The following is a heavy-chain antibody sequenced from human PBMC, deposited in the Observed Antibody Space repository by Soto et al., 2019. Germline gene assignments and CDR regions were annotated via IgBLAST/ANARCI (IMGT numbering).Heavy chain of an antibody. CDR3: ARAIEPTVTLYYYYYYGMDV. CDR1: GGSFSGYY. J-gene: IGHJ6*02. D-gene: IGHD4-4*01. Sequence: SETLSLTCAVYGGSFSGYYWSWIRQPPGKGLEWIGENNHSGSTNYNPSLKSRVTISVDTSKNQFSLKLSSVTAADTAVYYCARAIEPTVTLYYYYYYGMDVWGQGTTVTVSS. CDR2: NNHSGST. V-gene: IGHV4-34*01.